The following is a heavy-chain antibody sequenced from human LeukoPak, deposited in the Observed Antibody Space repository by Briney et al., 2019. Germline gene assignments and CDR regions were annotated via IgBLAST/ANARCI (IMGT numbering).Heavy chain of an antibody. CDR2: IYYTGST. CDR1: GGSISSHY. D-gene: IGHD5-12*01. CDR3: ARGARNRAFDI. Sequence: SETLSLTCTVSGGSISSHYWSWIRQPPGKGLEWIGYIYYTGSTNYNPSLKSRVTISVDTSKNQFSLKLNSVTAADTAVYYCARGARNRAFDIWGQGTMVTVSS. V-gene: IGHV4-59*08. J-gene: IGHJ3*02.